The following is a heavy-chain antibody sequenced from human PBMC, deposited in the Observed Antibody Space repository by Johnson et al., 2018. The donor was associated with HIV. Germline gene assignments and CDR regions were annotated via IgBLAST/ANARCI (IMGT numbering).Heavy chain of an antibody. CDR2: IRTITNTV. D-gene: IGHD1-26*01. V-gene: IGHV3-11*04. Sequence: QVQLVESGGGLVKPGGSLRLSCAASGFTFSDYYMSWIRQAPGKGLEWVSYIRTITNTVFYADSVKGRFTISRDNSKNTLYLQMNSLRAEDTAVYYCARARLGELLWAFDIWGQGTMVTVSS. CDR1: GFTFSDYY. J-gene: IGHJ3*02. CDR3: ARARLGELLWAFDI.